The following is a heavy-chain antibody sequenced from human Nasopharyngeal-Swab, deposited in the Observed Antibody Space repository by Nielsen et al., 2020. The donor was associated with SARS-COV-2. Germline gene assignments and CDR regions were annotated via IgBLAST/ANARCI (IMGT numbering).Heavy chain of an antibody. CDR2: ISGSGGST. D-gene: IGHD5-12*01. CDR1: GFTFSSYA. J-gene: IGHJ5*02. V-gene: IGHV3-23*01. CDR3: AKGYSGYPRNNWFDP. Sequence: GGSLRLSCAASGFTFSSYAMSWVRQAPGKGLEWVSAISGSGGSTYYADSVKGRFTISRDNSKNTLYPQMNSLRAEDTAVYYCAKGYSGYPRNNWFDPWGQGTLVTVSS.